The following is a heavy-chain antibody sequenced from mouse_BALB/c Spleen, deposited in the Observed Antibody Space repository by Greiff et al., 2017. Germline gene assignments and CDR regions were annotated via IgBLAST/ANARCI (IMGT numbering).Heavy chain of an antibody. CDR1: GFTFSSYA. J-gene: IGHJ3*01. V-gene: IGHV5-9-3*01. Sequence: DVHLVESGGGLVKPGGSLKLSCAASGFTFSSYAMSWVRQTPEKRLEWVATISSGGSYTYYPDSVKGRFTISRDNAKNTLYLQMSSLRSEDTAMYYCAREGDYAWFAYWGQGTLVTVSA. CDR2: ISSGGSYT. CDR3: AREGDYAWFAY. D-gene: IGHD1-1*01.